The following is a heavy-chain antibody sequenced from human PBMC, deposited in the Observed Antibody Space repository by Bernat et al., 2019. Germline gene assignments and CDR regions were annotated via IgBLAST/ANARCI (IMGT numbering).Heavy chain of an antibody. V-gene: IGHV3-30-3*01. J-gene: IGHJ4*02. CDR1: GFTFSSYA. CDR3: ARDFLRERWVHRLDY. CDR2: ISYDGSNK. Sequence: QVQLVESGGGVVQPGRSLRLSCAASGFTFSSYAMHWVRQAPGKGLEWVAVISYDGSNKYYAGTVKGRFTISRDNSKNTLYLQMNSLRAEDTAVYYCARDFLRERWVHRLDYWGQGTLVTVSS. D-gene: IGHD5-24*01.